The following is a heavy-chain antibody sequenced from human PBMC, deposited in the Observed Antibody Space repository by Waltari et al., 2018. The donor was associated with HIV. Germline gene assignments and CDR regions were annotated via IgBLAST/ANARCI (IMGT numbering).Heavy chain of an antibody. CDR2: INVGKSKT. V-gene: IGHV1-3*01. J-gene: IGHJ4*02. CDR1: GYTFTNYA. Sequence: QVQLVQSRAEVKRPGASVKVSCKTSGYTFTNYAVHWVRQAPGQRLESMGWINVGKSKTQYSQKFQGRLTITRDTSASVAYMELTRLKSEDTAVYFCAREGAGDIYYLEYWGQGTLVTVSS. CDR3: AREGAGDIYYLEY. D-gene: IGHD3-16*02.